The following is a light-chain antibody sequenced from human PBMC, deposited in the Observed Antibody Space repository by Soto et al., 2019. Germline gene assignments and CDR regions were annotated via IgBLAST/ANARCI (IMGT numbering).Light chain of an antibody. J-gene: IGKJ1*01. CDR3: QQYNNWPRT. V-gene: IGKV3-15*01. CDR2: GAS. CDR1: QSVSSN. Sequence: EIVMTQSTATLSVSPGERATLSCRASQSVSSNLAWYQQKPGQAPRLLIYGASTRATGIPARFSGSGSGTEFTLTISSLQYEDFAVYYCQQYNNWPRTFGQGTKVEIK.